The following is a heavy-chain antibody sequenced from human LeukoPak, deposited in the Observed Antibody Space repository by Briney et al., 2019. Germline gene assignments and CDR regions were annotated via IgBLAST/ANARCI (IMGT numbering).Heavy chain of an antibody. V-gene: IGHV1-24*01. CDR3: ATDLGYYSGSYYFDY. CDR1: GYTLTELS. Sequence: ASVKASCKVSGYTLTELSMHWVRQAPGKGLEWMGGFDPEDGETIYAQKFQGRVTMTEDTSTDTAYMELSSLRSEDTAVYYCATDLGYYSGSYYFDYWGQGTLVTVSS. J-gene: IGHJ4*02. D-gene: IGHD1-26*01. CDR2: FDPEDGET.